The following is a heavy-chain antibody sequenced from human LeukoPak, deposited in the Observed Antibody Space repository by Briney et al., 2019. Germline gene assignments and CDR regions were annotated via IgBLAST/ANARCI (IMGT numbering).Heavy chain of an antibody. CDR2: ITGGGDDT. CDR3: AKGPSGSFYPGYFDY. CDR1: GFMFNNYA. V-gene: IGHV3-23*01. D-gene: IGHD1-26*01. J-gene: IGHJ4*02. Sequence: EGSLRLSCAASGFMFNNYAMSWVRQAPGKDLEWVSTITGGGDDTYSADSVKGRFTISRDNSKNTLSLQMHSLRADDTAVYYCAKGPSGSFYPGYFDYWGQGTPLTVSS.